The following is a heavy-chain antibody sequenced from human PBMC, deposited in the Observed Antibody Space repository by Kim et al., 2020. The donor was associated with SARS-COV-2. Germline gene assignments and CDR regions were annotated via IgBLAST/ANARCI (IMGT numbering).Heavy chain of an antibody. Sequence: AQKFQGRGTMTADESTSTAYMELSSLRSEDTAVYYCARGLAAGSVAGFGYWGQGTLVTVSS. J-gene: IGHJ4*02. D-gene: IGHD6-19*01. CDR3: ARGLAAGSVAGFGY. V-gene: IGHV1-69*01.